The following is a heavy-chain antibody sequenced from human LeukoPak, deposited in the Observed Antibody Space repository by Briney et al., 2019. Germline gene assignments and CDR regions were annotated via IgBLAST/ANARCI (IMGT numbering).Heavy chain of an antibody. CDR1: GFTFSSYG. CDR2: IRYDGSNK. J-gene: IGHJ6*03. V-gene: IGHV3-30*02. D-gene: IGHD6-13*01. Sequence: GGSLRLSCAASGFTFSSYGMHWVRQAPGKGLEWVAFIRYDGSNKYYADSVKGRFTISRDNSKNTLYLQMNSLRAEDTAVYYCAEARRGSSWGTAYYYYMDVWGKGTTVTIS. CDR3: AEARRGSSWGTAYYYYMDV.